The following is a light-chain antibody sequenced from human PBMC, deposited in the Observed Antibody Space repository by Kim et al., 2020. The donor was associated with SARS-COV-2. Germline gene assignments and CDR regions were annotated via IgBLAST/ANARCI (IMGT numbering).Light chain of an antibody. V-gene: IGLV3-19*01. CDR2: GKN. CDR3: NSRDSTGNHLAV. CDR1: TLRTYF. Sequence: QTVKITCQGDTLRTYFPSWYQQKPGQAPVLVIYGKNNRPSGIPDRFSGSSSGNTASLTITGAQAEDEADYYCNSRDSTGNHLAVFGGGTQLTVL. J-gene: IGLJ2*01.